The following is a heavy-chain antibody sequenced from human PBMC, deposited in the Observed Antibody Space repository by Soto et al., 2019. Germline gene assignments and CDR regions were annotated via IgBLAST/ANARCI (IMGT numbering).Heavy chain of an antibody. V-gene: IGHV5-51*01. J-gene: IGHJ6*02. D-gene: IGHD2-2*01. CDR2: IYPGDSDT. CDR1: GYSFTSYW. CDR3: ARHVARGGYCSSTSCYLYGMDV. Sequence: GESLKISCKGSGYSFTSYWIGWVRQMPGKGLEWMGIIYPGDSDTRYSPSFQGQVTISADKSISTAYLQWSSLKASDTATYYCARHVARGGYCSSTSCYLYGMDVWGQGTTVTVSS.